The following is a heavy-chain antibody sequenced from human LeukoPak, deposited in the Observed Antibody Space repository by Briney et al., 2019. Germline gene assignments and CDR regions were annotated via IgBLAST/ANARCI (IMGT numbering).Heavy chain of an antibody. D-gene: IGHD3-10*01. J-gene: IGHJ4*02. CDR3: VRFFYGSGSFDY. Sequence: ASVEVSCKASGYTFTSYGISWVRQAPGQGLEWMGWISAYNGNTNYAQKLQGRVTMTTDTSTSTAYMELRSLRSDDTAVYYCVRFFYGSGSFDYWGQGTLVTVSS. CDR2: ISAYNGNT. V-gene: IGHV1-18*01. CDR1: GYTFTSYG.